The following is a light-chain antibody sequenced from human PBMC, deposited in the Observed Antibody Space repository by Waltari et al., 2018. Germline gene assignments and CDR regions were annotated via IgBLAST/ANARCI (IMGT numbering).Light chain of an antibody. CDR1: DLESKS. CDR3: QVWDDVTNSGV. V-gene: IGLV3-21*04. J-gene: IGLJ2*01. Sequence: SYVLTQPPSVSVDPGKTARLTCGGDDLESKSVNWYQQKPGQAPVLVMFYDTGRPSEIPARFSGYNSGNTATLTITWVEAGDEADYHCQVWDDVTNSGVFGGGTKLTVL. CDR2: YDT.